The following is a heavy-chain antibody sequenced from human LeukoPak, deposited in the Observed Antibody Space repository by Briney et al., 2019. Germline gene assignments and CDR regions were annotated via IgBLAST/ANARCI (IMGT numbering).Heavy chain of an antibody. Sequence: GRSLRLSCATSGFTFDDYAMHWVRQAPGKDLEWVSGISWNSSSLAYADSVKGRFTISRDNSKNTLYLQMNSLRAEDTAVYYCTKRGGKWELPDYWGQGTLVTVSS. CDR1: GFTFDDYA. D-gene: IGHD1-26*01. V-gene: IGHV3-9*01. CDR2: ISWNSSSL. J-gene: IGHJ4*02. CDR3: TKRGGKWELPDY.